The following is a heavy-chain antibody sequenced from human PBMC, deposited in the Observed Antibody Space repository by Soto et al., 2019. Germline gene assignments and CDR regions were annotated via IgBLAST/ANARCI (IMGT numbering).Heavy chain of an antibody. CDR1: GFTFDDYA. CDR3: VKPRGSYFTSYGMDV. CDR2: LDWNSGSV. V-gene: IGHV3-9*01. Sequence: EVQLVESGGGLVQPGRSLRLSCGASGFTFDDYAMHWVRQIPGKGLEWVSALDWNSGSVGYADSVRGRFTIYRDNADKSLFLQMTGLRPEDTAFYYCVKPRGSYFTSYGMDVWGRGTTVTVSS. D-gene: IGHD1-26*01. J-gene: IGHJ6*02.